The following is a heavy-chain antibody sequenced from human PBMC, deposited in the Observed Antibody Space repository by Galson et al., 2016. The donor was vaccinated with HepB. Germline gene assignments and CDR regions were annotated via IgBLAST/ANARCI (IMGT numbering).Heavy chain of an antibody. CDR2: MHNSGNAI. CDR1: GFTLSSYT. D-gene: IGHD5/OR15-5a*01. J-gene: IGHJ4*02. Sequence: SLRLSCAVSGFTLSSYTMNWVRQAPGKGLEWVSYMHNSGNAIYYGDSVKGRFTISKDDSKNLVYLQMNSLKTEDTAVYYCVRWVSGAADYWGQGALVTVSS. CDR3: VRWVSGAADY. V-gene: IGHV3-48*01.